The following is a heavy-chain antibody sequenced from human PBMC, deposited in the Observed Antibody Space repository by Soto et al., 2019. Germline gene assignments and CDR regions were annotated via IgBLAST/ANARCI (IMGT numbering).Heavy chain of an antibody. D-gene: IGHD3-22*01. CDR3: ARSSYYYDGGGNDY. V-gene: IGHV4-39*01. J-gene: IGHJ4*02. Sequence: QLQLQESGPGLVKPSETLSLTCTVSGGSISSSSYHWGWIRQPPGKGLEWIGSIYYSGSTYYNPSLKSRVTISVDTSKNQFSLKLSSVTAADTAVYYCARSSYYYDGGGNDYWGQGTLVTVSS. CDR2: IYYSGST. CDR1: GGSISSSSYH.